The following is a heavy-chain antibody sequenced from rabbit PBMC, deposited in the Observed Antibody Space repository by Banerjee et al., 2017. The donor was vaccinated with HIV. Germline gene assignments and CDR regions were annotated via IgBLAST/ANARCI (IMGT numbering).Heavy chain of an antibody. CDR3: ARRPGSSYFNL. D-gene: IGHD8-1*01. Sequence: QSLEESGGDLVKPGASLTLTCTASGFSFSSNYNMCWVRQAPGKGLEWIACIGSGSDGRTHYASWAKGRFTISKASSTTVTLQMTSLTAADTATYFCARRPGSSYFNLWGPGTLVTVS. V-gene: IGHV1S40*01. J-gene: IGHJ4*01. CDR2: IGSGSDGRT. CDR1: GFSFSSNYN.